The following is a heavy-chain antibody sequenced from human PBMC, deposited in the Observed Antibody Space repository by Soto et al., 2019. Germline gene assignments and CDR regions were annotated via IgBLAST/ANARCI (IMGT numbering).Heavy chain of an antibody. Sequence: GGSLRLSCAASGFTFDDYAMHWVRQAPGKGLEWVSGISWNSGSIGYADSVKGRFTISRDNAKNSLYLQMNSLRAEDTALYYCAKDIARIDPYYYYYYMDVWGKGTTVTVSS. V-gene: IGHV3-9*01. CDR2: ISWNSGSI. CDR1: GFTFDDYA. J-gene: IGHJ6*03. D-gene: IGHD2-15*01. CDR3: AKDIARIDPYYYYYYMDV.